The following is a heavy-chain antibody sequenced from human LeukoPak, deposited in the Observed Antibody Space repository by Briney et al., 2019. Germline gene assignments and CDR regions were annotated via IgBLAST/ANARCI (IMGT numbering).Heavy chain of an antibody. Sequence: ASVKVSCTASGYTFTSYGISWVRQAPGQGLEWMGWISAYNGNTNFAQKLQGRVTLTTDTSTSTAYMELRSLRSDDTAVYYCARDCNPYYDILTGSDYWGQGTLVTVSS. CDR2: ISAYNGNT. D-gene: IGHD3-9*01. CDR1: GYTFTSYG. V-gene: IGHV1-18*01. CDR3: ARDCNPYYDILTGSDY. J-gene: IGHJ4*02.